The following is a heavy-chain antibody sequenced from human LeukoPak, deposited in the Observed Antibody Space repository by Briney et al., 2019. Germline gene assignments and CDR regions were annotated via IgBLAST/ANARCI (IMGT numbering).Heavy chain of an antibody. CDR2: ISGSGGST. V-gene: IGHV3-23*01. D-gene: IGHD4-11*01. CDR3: AKIGGIDYSNYLYDY. J-gene: IGHJ4*02. Sequence: GGSLRLSCAASGFTFSSYAMSWVRQAPGKGLEWVSAISGSGGSTYYADSVKGRFTISRDNSKNTLYLQMNSLRAEDTAVYYCAKIGGIDYSNYLYDYWGQGTLVTVSS. CDR1: GFTFSSYA.